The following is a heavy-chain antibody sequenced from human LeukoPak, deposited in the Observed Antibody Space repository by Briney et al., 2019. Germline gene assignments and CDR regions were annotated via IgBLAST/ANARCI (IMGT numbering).Heavy chain of an antibody. Sequence: KPSETLSLTCTASGGSSSSYYWSWIRQPPGKGLEWIRYSHYSGNTNYNPSLKSRVTILLDTSKNQFSLKLTSVTAADTAVYYCARIPYYDFWSGNYYYYYMDVWGKGTTVTVSS. J-gene: IGHJ6*03. CDR3: ARIPYYDFWSGNYYYYYMDV. V-gene: IGHV4-59*01. CDR1: GGSSSSYY. D-gene: IGHD3-3*01. CDR2: SHYSGNT.